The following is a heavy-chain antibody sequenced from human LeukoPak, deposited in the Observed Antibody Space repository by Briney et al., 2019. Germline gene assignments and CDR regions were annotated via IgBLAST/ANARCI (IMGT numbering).Heavy chain of an antibody. CDR3: AKVLDQLRYFDWLLSVHYGMDV. CDR1: GFTFSSYA. Sequence: GGSLRLSCVASGFTFSSYAMSWVRQAPGKGLEWVSAISGSGGSTYYADSVKGRFTISRDNSKNTLYLQMNSLRAEDTAVYYCAKVLDQLRYFDWLLSVHYGMDVWGKGTTVTVSS. CDR2: ISGSGGST. J-gene: IGHJ6*04. D-gene: IGHD3-9*01. V-gene: IGHV3-23*01.